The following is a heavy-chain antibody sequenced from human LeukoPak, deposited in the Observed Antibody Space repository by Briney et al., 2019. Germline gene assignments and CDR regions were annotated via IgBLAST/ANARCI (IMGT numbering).Heavy chain of an antibody. V-gene: IGHV3-74*01. J-gene: IGHJ3*02. D-gene: IGHD3-22*01. CDR2: INRDGSST. CDR3: ARVGYYDSSGWGRYAFDI. CDR1: GFTFSSYW. Sequence: GGSLRLSCAASGFTFSSYWMHWVRQTPGKGLVWVSRINRDGSSTIYADSVKGRFTISRDNAENTLYLQMNSLRAEDTAVYYCARVGYYDSSGWGRYAFDIWGQGTMVTVSS.